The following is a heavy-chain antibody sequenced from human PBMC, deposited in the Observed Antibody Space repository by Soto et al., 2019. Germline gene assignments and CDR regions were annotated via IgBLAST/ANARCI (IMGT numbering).Heavy chain of an antibody. V-gene: IGHV1-69*12. J-gene: IGHJ4*02. Sequence: QVQLVQSGAEVKKPGSSVKVSCKASGGTFSSYAISWVRQAPGQGLAWMGGIIPIFGTANYAQKFQGSVTITADESTSAVYMDLSSLPSEDTAMYYCASSADSSGWYYFEYWGQGTLVTVSS. CDR1: GGTFSSYA. CDR3: ASSADSSGWYYFEY. D-gene: IGHD6-19*01. CDR2: IIPIFGTA.